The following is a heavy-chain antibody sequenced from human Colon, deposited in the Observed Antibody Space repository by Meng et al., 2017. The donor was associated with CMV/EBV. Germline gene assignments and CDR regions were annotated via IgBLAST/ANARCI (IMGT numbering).Heavy chain of an antibody. CDR3: ARGNPMTTVARVGGWYYYYGMDV. Sequence: GGSLRPSGAAPGFTFSSNRMTWVRRAPGKELEWVANVKEDGSEKYYVDSVEGRFTICRDNAKKSLCLQMNSLRAEDTAVYYCARGNPMTTVARVGGWYYYYGMDVWGQGTTVTVSS. V-gene: IGHV3-7*01. CDR1: GFTFSSNR. J-gene: IGHJ6*02. D-gene: IGHD4-17*01. CDR2: VKEDGSEK.